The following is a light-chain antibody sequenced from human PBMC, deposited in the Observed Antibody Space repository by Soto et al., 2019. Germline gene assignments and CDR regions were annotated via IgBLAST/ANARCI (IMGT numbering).Light chain of an antibody. CDR3: QVWDSSSDHLYV. CDR1: NIGSKS. CDR2: DDS. V-gene: IGLV3-21*02. J-gene: IGLJ1*01. Sequence: SYELTQPPSVSVAPGQTARITCGGNNIGSKSVHWYQQKPGQAPVLVDYDDSDRPSGIPERFSGSNSGNTATLTISRVEAGDEPDYYCQVWDSSSDHLYVFGTGTKVTVL.